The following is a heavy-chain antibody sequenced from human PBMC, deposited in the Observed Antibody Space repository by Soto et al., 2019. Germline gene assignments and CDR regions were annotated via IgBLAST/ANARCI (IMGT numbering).Heavy chain of an antibody. D-gene: IGHD4-17*01. J-gene: IGHJ6*02. CDR2: IYYSGST. Sequence: QVQLQESGPGLVKPSETLSLTCTVSGGSISSYYWSWIRQPPGKGLEWIGYIYYSGSTNYNPSLKGRVTISVDTSKTQFSLKLSSVTAADTAVYYCARDRRGGTTVTSYYYGMDVWGQGTTVTVSS. CDR1: GGSISSYY. V-gene: IGHV4-59*01. CDR3: ARDRRGGTTVTSYYYGMDV.